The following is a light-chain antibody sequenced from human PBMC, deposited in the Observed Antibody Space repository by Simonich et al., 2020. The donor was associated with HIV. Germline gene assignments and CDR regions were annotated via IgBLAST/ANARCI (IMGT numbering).Light chain of an antibody. CDR1: TSDVGSYNL. Sequence: QSALTQPASVSGSPGQSITISFTGTTSDVGSYNLVSWYQQHPGKAPKLIIYEGSKRTSGVSDRFSGSKFGNTASLTISGIQAEDEADYYCCSYVDSNTLVFGGGTKLTVL. CDR3: CSYVDSNTLV. V-gene: IGLV2-23*01. J-gene: IGLJ2*01. CDR2: EGS.